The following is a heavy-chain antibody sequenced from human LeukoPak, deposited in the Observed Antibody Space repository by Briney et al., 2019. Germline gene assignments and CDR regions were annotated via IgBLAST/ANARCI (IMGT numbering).Heavy chain of an antibody. V-gene: IGHV3-30*02. J-gene: IGHJ4*02. D-gene: IGHD2-2*01. CDR2: IRYDGTNE. CDR3: AKDKETYCSGTSCSIFDY. Sequence: GGSLRLSCAASGFTSSRYGMHWVRQAPGKGLEWVAFIRYDGTNEFYADSVKGRFTISRDTSKNTLYLQMNSLRAEDTAVYYCAKDKETYCSGTSCSIFDYCGQGTLVTVSS. CDR1: GFTSSRYG.